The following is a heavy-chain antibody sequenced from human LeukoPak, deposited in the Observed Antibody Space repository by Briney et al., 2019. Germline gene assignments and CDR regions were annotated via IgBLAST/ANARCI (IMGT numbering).Heavy chain of an antibody. Sequence: SETLSLTCTVSGGSISSYYWSWIRQPPGKGLEWVGYIYYSGSTNYNPSLKSRVTISVDTSKNQFSLKLSSVTAADTAVYYCAKHKAVAGFKKFSFDYWGQGTLVTVSS. V-gene: IGHV4-59*08. D-gene: IGHD6-19*01. CDR3: AKHKAVAGFKKFSFDY. CDR1: GGSISSYY. CDR2: IYYSGST. J-gene: IGHJ4*02.